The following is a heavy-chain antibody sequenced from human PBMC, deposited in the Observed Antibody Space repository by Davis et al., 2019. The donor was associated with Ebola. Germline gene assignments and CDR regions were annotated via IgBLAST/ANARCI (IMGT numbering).Heavy chain of an antibody. D-gene: IGHD1-26*01. J-gene: IGHJ6*02. V-gene: IGHV3-33*05. CDR3: ARGVGATGLLYYYGMDV. CDR1: GFTFSSYG. Sequence: GESLKISCAASGFTFSSYGMHWVRQAPGKGLEWVAVISYDGSKTSYLQSVKGRLTISRDNSKNTLYLQMESLRVDDTAVYYCARGVGATGLLYYYGMDVWGPGTTVTVSS. CDR2: ISYDGSKT.